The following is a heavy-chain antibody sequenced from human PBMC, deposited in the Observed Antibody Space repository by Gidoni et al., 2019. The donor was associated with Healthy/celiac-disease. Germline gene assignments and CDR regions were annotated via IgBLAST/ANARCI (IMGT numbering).Heavy chain of an antibody. Sequence: QVQLQESGPGLVKPSETLSLTCTVSGGSISSYYWSWIRQPPGKGLEWIGYIYYSGSTNYNPSLKSRVTISVDTSKNQFSLKLSSVTAADTAVYYCARDLGEMATDDAFDIWGQGTMVTVSS. D-gene: IGHD5-12*01. CDR3: ARDLGEMATDDAFDI. CDR1: GGSISSYY. CDR2: IYYSGST. J-gene: IGHJ3*02. V-gene: IGHV4-59*01.